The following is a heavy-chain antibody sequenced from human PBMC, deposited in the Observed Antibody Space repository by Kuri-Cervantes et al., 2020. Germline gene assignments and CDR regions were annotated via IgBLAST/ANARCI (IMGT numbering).Heavy chain of an antibody. CDR1: GYSISSGYY. V-gene: IGHV4-38-2*01. CDR3: ARGTVLRFLGYMDV. J-gene: IGHJ6*03. Sequence: ESLKISCAVSGYSISSGYYWGWIRQPPGKGLEWIGEINHSGSTNYNPSLKSRVTISVDTSKNQFSLKLSSVTAADTAVYYCARGTVLRFLGYMDVWGKGTTVTVSS. CDR2: INHSGST. D-gene: IGHD3-3*01.